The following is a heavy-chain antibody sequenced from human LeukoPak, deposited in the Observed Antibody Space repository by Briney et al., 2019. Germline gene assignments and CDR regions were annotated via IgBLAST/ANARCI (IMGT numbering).Heavy chain of an antibody. CDR1: GFTFSSYS. CDR3: ARDLERYYYDSSGYTGRGYFDY. J-gene: IGHJ4*02. V-gene: IGHV3-21*01. Sequence: GGSLRLSCAASGFTFSSYSMNWVRQAPGKGLEWVSSISSSSSYIYYADSVKGRFTISRDNAKNSLYLQMNSLRAEDTAVYYCARDLERYYYDSSGYTGRGYFDYWGQGTLVTVSS. D-gene: IGHD3-22*01. CDR2: ISSSSSYI.